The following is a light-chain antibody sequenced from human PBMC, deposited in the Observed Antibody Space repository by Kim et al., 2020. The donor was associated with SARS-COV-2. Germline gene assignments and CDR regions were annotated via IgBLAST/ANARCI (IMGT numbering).Light chain of an antibody. CDR2: STT. Sequence: PGGTVTLTCASSTGAVTSGSYPTWFQRKPRPATRALIYSTTTQPSWTPARFSGALLGGKAALTLSAVQPEDEAKYYCLLYYGGGVVFGGGTQLTVL. V-gene: IGLV7-43*01. CDR1: TGAVTSGSY. J-gene: IGLJ2*01. CDR3: LLYYGGGVV.